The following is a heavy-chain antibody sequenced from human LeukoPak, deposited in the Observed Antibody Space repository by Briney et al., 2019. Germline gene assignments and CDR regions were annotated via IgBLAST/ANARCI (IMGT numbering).Heavy chain of an antibody. D-gene: IGHD5-18*01. CDR2: ISGSGGST. CDR3: AKAGYSYGTNFDY. Sequence: GGSLRLSCAASGLTFSSYAMSWVRQAPGKGLEWVSAISGSGGSTYYADSVKGRFTISRDNSKNTLYLQMNSLRAEDTAVYYCAKAGYSYGTNFDYWGQGTLVTVSS. J-gene: IGHJ4*02. V-gene: IGHV3-23*01. CDR1: GLTFSSYA.